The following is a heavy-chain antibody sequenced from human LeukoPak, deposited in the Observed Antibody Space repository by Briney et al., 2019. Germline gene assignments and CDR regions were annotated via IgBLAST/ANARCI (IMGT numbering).Heavy chain of an antibody. CDR3: ARLVDSGWYPDY. V-gene: IGHV5-51*01. CDR2: IYPGDSDS. J-gene: IGHJ4*02. D-gene: IGHD6-19*01. CDR1: GYSFTSYW. Sequence: GESPKISCKNFGYSFTSYWIGWVRQMPGKGLEWMGIIYPGDSDSRYSPSFQGQVTISADKSISTAYLQWSSLKASDSAMYYCARLVDSGWYPDYWGQGTLVTVSS.